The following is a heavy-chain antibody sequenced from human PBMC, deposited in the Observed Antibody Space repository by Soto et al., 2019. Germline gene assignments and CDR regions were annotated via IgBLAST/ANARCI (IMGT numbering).Heavy chain of an antibody. CDR1: GFTFSSYS. J-gene: IGHJ6*02. D-gene: IGHD3-9*01. Sequence: SGGSLRLSCAASGFTFSSYSMNWVRQAPGKGLEWVLYISSSSSTIYYAVSVKGRFTISRDNANNSLYLQMNSLRDEDMVVYYCARVLWILPGTSYGMDVWGQGTTVTVSS. CDR3: ARVLWILPGTSYGMDV. CDR2: ISSSSSTI. V-gene: IGHV3-48*02.